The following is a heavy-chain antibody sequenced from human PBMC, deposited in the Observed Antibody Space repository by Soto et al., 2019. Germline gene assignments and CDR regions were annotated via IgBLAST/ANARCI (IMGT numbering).Heavy chain of an antibody. Sequence: GGSLRLSCAASGFTVSSNDMSWVRQGPGKGLECVSVIYIGGSTYYSDSVKGRFTISRYNSKNTLYLQMNSMRAEDTAVYYCERDGTYCSGGSCYTSPGYYYGLDVWGQGTTVTLSS. CDR2: IYIGGST. CDR1: GFTVSSND. V-gene: IGHV3-53*01. CDR3: ERDGTYCSGGSCYTSPGYYYGLDV. J-gene: IGHJ6*01. D-gene: IGHD2-15*01.